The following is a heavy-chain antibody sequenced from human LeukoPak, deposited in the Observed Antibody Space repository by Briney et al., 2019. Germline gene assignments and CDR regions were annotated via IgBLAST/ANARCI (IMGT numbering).Heavy chain of an antibody. CDR2: INHSGST. J-gene: IGHJ6*02. D-gene: IGHD3-3*01. CDR3: ARVRFLEWNHPPQSYYYYGMDV. CDR1: GGSFSGYY. V-gene: IGHV4-34*01. Sequence: SETLSLTCAVYGGSFSGYYWSWIRQPPGKGLEWIGEINHSGSTNYNPSLKSRVTISVDTSKNQFSLKLSSVTAADTAVYYCARVRFLEWNHPPQSYYYYGMDVWGQGTTVTVSS.